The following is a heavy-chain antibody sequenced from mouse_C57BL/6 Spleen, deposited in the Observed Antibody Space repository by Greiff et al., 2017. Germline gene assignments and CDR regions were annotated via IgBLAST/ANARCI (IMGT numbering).Heavy chain of an antibody. CDR1: GFTFSSYA. J-gene: IGHJ1*03. Sequence: EVQLVESGEGLVKPGGSLKLSCAASGFTFSSYAMSWVRQTPEKRLEWVAYISSGGDYIYYADTVKGRFTISRDNARNTLYLQMSSLKSEDTAMYYCTRCYYGSSYEGYWYFDVWGTGTTVTVSS. CDR3: TRCYYGSSYEGYWYFDV. D-gene: IGHD1-1*01. V-gene: IGHV5-9-1*02. CDR2: ISSGGDYI.